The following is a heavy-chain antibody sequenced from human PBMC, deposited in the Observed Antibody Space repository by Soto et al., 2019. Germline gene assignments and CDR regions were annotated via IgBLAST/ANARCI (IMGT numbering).Heavy chain of an antibody. CDR1: GYTFTGYG. Sequence: ASVKVSCKASGYTFTGYGISWVRQAPGQGLEWMGWISAYNGNTNYAQKLQGRVTMTTDTSTSTAYMELRSLRSDDTAVYYCARDGYYYDSSGYYGADYWGQGTLVTVSS. D-gene: IGHD3-22*01. J-gene: IGHJ4*02. V-gene: IGHV1-18*04. CDR2: ISAYNGNT. CDR3: ARDGYYYDSSGYYGADY.